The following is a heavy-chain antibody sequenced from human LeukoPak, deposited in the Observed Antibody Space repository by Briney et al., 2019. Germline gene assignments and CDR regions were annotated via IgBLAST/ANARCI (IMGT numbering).Heavy chain of an antibody. J-gene: IGHJ1*01. CDR3: AKDHPTMIVVLPEYFQH. Sequence: GGSLRLSCAASGFTFSSYAMSWVRQAPGKGLEWVSAISGSGGSTYYADSVKGRFTISRDNSKNTLYLQMNSLRAEDTAVYYCAKDHPTMIVVLPEYFQHWGQGTLVTVSS. CDR2: ISGSGGST. CDR1: GFTFSSYA. D-gene: IGHD3-22*01. V-gene: IGHV3-23*01.